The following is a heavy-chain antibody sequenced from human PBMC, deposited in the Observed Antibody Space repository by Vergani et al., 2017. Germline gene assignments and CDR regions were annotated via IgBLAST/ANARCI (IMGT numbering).Heavy chain of an antibody. CDR3: ARWGYYYDSSGYSDAFDI. CDR2: IYYSGST. Sequence: QVQLQESGPGLVKPSETLSLTCTVSGGSISSYYWSWIRQPPGKGLEWIGYIYYSGSTNYNPSLKSRVPISVDTSKNQFSLKLSSVTAADTAVYYCARWGYYYDSSGYSDAFDIWGQGTMVTVSS. CDR1: GGSISSYY. J-gene: IGHJ3*02. V-gene: IGHV4-59*01. D-gene: IGHD3-22*01.